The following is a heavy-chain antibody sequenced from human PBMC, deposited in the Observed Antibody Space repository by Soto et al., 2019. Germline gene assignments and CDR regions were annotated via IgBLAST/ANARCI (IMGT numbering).Heavy chain of an antibody. CDR3: AKLKIQDYGVEVNWPDP. CDR1: GYTVTDYD. V-gene: IGHV1-18*04. CDR2: SDTYNENA. D-gene: IGHD3-10*01. Sequence: GSVKVSCKSSGYTVTDYDITWVRQAPGQGLEWMGWSDTYNENANYAQKFRGRVTMTTDTSTSTAYMELRSLRADDTAIYYCAKLKIQDYGVEVNWPDPWGKGTLVTVTS. J-gene: IGHJ5*02.